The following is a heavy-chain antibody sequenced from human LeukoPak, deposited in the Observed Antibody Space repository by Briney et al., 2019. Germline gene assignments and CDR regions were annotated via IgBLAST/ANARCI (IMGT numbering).Heavy chain of an antibody. J-gene: IGHJ4*02. CDR1: GGSISSSSYY. Sequence: SETLSLTCTVSGGSISSSSYYWGWIRQPPGKGLEWIGSIYYSGSTYYNPSLKSRVTISVDTSKNQFSLKLSSVTAADTAVYYCARSLTHGWYVDYWGQGTLVTVSS. CDR2: IYYSGST. V-gene: IGHV4-39*01. CDR3: ARSLTHGWYVDY. D-gene: IGHD6-19*01.